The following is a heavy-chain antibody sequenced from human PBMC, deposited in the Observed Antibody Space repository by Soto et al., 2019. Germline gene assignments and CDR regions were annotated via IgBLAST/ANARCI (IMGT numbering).Heavy chain of an antibody. J-gene: IGHJ4*02. D-gene: IGHD2-2*01. V-gene: IGHV3-23*01. CDR2: ISGSGGST. Sequence: PGGSLRLSCASSGFTFSSYAMSWVRQAPGKGLEWVSAISGSGGSTYYADSVKGRFTISRDNSKNTLYLQMNSLRAEDTAVYYCAKSGRYQLQIPRRFDYWGQGTLVTVSS. CDR3: AKSGRYQLQIPRRFDY. CDR1: GFTFSSYA.